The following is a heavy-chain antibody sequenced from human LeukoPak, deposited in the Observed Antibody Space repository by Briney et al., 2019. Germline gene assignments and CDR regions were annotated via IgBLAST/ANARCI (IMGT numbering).Heavy chain of an antibody. CDR3: ARRAGIFGVVVVGAFDI. Sequence: ASVKVSCKASGYTFTGYYMHRVRQAPGQGLEWMGWINPNSGGTNYAQKFQGRVTMTRDTSISTAYMELSRLRSDDTAVYYCARRAGIFGVVVVGAFDIWGQGTMVTVSS. J-gene: IGHJ3*02. V-gene: IGHV1-2*02. CDR2: INPNSGGT. CDR1: GYTFTGYY. D-gene: IGHD3-3*01.